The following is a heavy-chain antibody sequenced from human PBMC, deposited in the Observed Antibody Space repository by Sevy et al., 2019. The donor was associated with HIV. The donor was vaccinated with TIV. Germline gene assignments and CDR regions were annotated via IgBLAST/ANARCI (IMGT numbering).Heavy chain of an antibody. CDR2: LKSDVYGGTV. CDR3: TRWKAAQSIFDY. V-gene: IGHV3-49*04. D-gene: IGHD6-13*01. J-gene: IGHJ4*02. Sequence: GGSLRLSCTASGFTFGDYCMSWVRQAPGKGLEWVAFLKSDVYGGTVDHAASVRGRFVNSRDDSKTIAYLQMNDVKTEDTGVYYCTRWKAAQSIFDYWGQGALVTVSS. CDR1: GFTFGDYC.